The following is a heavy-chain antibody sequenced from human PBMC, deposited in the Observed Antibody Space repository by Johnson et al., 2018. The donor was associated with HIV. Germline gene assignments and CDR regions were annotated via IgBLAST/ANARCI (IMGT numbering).Heavy chain of an antibody. CDR3: AKDRGSPGIPAAFDI. CDR2: MWYDGSQI. V-gene: IGHV3-33*06. J-gene: IGHJ3*02. Sequence: QVQLVESGGGVVQPGRSLRLSCAASGFTFSSYGMHWVRQAPGKGLEWVAIMWYDGSQIGYADSVKGRFTISRDSSRDTLYLQMNSLRAEDTAVYFCAKDRGSPGIPAAFDIWGQGTMVTVSS. D-gene: IGHD1-26*01. CDR1: GFTFSSYG.